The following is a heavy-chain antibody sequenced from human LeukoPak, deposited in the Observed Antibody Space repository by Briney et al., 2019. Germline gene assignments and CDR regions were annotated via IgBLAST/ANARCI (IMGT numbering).Heavy chain of an antibody. CDR3: ARWDIVVVVAVYGMDV. CDR1: GFTFSSYS. CDR2: ISSSGSTI. D-gene: IGHD2-15*01. Sequence: GGSLRLSCTASGFTFSSYSLNWVRQAPGKGLEWVSYISSSGSTIYYADSVKGRFTISRDNAKNSLHLQMNSLRAEDTAVYYCARWDIVVVVAVYGMDVWGQGTTVTVSS. J-gene: IGHJ6*02. V-gene: IGHV3-48*04.